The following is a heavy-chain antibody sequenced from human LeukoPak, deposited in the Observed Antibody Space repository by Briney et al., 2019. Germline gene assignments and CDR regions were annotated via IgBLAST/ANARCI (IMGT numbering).Heavy chain of an antibody. D-gene: IGHD6-13*01. CDR2: IIPIFGTA. CDR1: GGTFSSYA. V-gene: IGHV1-69*05. CDR3: ARDSIAAAVHPRFLDY. Sequence: SVKVSCKASGGTFSSYAISLVRQAPGQGLEWMGRIIPIFGTANYAQKFQGRVTITTDESTSTAYMELSSLRSEDTAVYYCARDSIAAAVHPRFLDYWGQGTLVTVSS. J-gene: IGHJ4*02.